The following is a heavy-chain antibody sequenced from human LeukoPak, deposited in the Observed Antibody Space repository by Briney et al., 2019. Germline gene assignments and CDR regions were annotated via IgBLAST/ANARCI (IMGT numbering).Heavy chain of an antibody. Sequence: GGSLRLSCAASGFTFSDYYMSWIRQAPGKGLEGVSYISSSSSYTNYADSVKGRFTISRDNAKNSLYLQMNSLRAEDTAVYYCATERARYCSSTSCYYVDYWGQGTLVTVSS. V-gene: IGHV3-11*06. CDR3: ATERARYCSSTSCYYVDY. D-gene: IGHD2-2*01. CDR1: GFTFSDYY. CDR2: ISSSSSYT. J-gene: IGHJ4*02.